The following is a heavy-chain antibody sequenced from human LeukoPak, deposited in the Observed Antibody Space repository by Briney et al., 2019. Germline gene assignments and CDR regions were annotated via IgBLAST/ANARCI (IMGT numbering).Heavy chain of an antibody. CDR3: AKSLGLPSGTNHSGDY. D-gene: IGHD6-13*01. V-gene: IGHV3-30*18. CDR2: ISYDGSNK. Sequence: PGGSLRLSCAASGFTFSSYGMQWVRQAPGKGLEWVAVISYDGSNKDYADSVKGRFTISRDNSKNTLYLQMTSLRAEDTAVYYCAKSLGLPSGTNHSGDYWGQGTLVTVSS. CDR1: GFTFSSYG. J-gene: IGHJ4*02.